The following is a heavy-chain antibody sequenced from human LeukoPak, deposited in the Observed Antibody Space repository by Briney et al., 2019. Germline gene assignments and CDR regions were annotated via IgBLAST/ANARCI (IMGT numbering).Heavy chain of an antibody. J-gene: IGHJ4*02. CDR1: GLTFSSYA. D-gene: IGHD5-18*01. CDR3: AKDARDTAMIQYSFDY. Sequence: GGSLRLSCAASGLTFSSYAMSWVRQAPGEGLEWVSAISGSGVTTYYADSVKGRFNISRDNSKTTLYLQMNSLRAEDTAVYYCAKDARDTAMIQYSFDYWGQGTLVTVSS. V-gene: IGHV3-23*01. CDR2: ISGSGVTT.